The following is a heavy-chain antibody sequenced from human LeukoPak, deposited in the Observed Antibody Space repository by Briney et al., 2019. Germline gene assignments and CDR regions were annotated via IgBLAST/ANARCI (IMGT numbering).Heavy chain of an antibody. CDR1: GFTFDDYA. J-gene: IGHJ4*02. CDR3: AKAATISLYYFDY. V-gene: IGHV3-9*01. D-gene: IGHD5-12*01. Sequence: GGSLRLSCAASGFTFDDYAMHWVRRAPGKGLEWVSGISWNSGSIGYADSVKGRFTISRDNAKNSLYLQMNSLRAEDTALYYCAKAATISLYYFDYWGQGTLVTVSS. CDR2: ISWNSGSI.